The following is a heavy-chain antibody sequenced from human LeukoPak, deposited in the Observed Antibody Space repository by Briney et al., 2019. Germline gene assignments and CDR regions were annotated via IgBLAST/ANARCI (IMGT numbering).Heavy chain of an antibody. CDR2: IYTSGST. D-gene: IGHD3-22*01. J-gene: IGHJ4*02. CDR1: GGSISSGSYY. V-gene: IGHV4-61*02. Sequence: SVTLSLTCTVSGGSISSGSYYWSWIRQPAGKGLEWIGRIYTSGSTNYNPSLKSRVTIAVDTSKNQLSLKLSSVTAADTAVYYCARGCYDSSGYYFDYWGQGTLVTVSS. CDR3: ARGCYDSSGYYFDY.